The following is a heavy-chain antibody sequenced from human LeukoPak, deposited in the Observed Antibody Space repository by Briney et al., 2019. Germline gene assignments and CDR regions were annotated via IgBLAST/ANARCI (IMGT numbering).Heavy chain of an antibody. V-gene: IGHV3-9*01. D-gene: IGHD5-18*01. J-gene: IGHJ4*02. Sequence: GGSLRLSCAASGFTFDDYAMHWVRQAPGKGLEWVSGISWNSGSIGYADSVKGRFTISRDNAKNSLYLQMNSLRAEDTAVYYCARDNSYGGYDYWGQGTLVTVSS. CDR1: GFTFDDYA. CDR3: ARDNSYGGYDY. CDR2: ISWNSGSI.